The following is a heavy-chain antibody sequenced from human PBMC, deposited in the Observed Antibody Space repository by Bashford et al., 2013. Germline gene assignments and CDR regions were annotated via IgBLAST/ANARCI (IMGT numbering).Heavy chain of an antibody. D-gene: IGHD2/OR15-2a*01. Sequence: WIRPAPGKGLEWIGYIYYSGTTYYDPSLKSRVTISADTSKNQFSLKLNSVTAADTAVYYCARGDSSSKVHYWGQGTLVTVSS. CDR3: ARGDSSSKVHY. J-gene: IGHJ4*02. V-gene: IGHV4-31*02. CDR2: IYYSGTT.